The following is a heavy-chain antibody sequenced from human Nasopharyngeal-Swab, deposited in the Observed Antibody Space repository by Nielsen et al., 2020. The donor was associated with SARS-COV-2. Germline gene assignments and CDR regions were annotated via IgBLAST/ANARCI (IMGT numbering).Heavy chain of an antibody. CDR3: TTPDYGDSVPGPYYYYGMDV. J-gene: IGHJ6*02. D-gene: IGHD4-17*01. V-gene: IGHV3-15*01. Sequence: GESLKISCAASGFTFSNAWMSWVRQAPGKGLEWVGRIKSKTDGGTTDYAAPVKGRFTISRDDSKNTLYLQVNSLKTEDTAVYYCTTPDYGDSVPGPYYYYGMDVWGQGTTVTVSS. CDR1: GFTFSNAW. CDR2: IKSKTDGGTT.